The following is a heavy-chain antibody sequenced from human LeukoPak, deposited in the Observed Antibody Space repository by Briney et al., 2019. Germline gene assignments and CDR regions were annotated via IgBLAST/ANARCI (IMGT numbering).Heavy chain of an antibody. CDR1: GFTVSSNY. D-gene: IGHD6-13*01. CDR3: ARDIAAAATWHDAFDI. CDR2: IYSGGST. Sequence: GGSLRLSCAASGFTVSSNYMSWVRQAPGKGLEWVSVIYSGGSTYYADSVKGRFTISRDNSKNTLYLQMNSLRAEDTAVYYCARDIAAAATWHDAFDIWGQGTMVTVSS. V-gene: IGHV3-53*01. J-gene: IGHJ3*02.